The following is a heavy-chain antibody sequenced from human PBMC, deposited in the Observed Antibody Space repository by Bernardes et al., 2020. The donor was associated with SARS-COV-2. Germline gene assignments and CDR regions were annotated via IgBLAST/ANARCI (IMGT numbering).Heavy chain of an antibody. J-gene: IGHJ4*02. CDR1: GFTVSSNY. CDR3: AGGMVRGVIIDQYYFDY. V-gene: IGHV3-66*01. Sequence: GGSLRLSCAASGFTVSSNYMSWVRQAPGKGLEWVSVIYSGGSTYYADSVKGRFTISRDNSKNTLYLQMNSLRAEDTAVYYCAGGMVRGVIIDQYYFDYWGQGTLVTVSS. CDR2: IYSGGST. D-gene: IGHD3-10*01.